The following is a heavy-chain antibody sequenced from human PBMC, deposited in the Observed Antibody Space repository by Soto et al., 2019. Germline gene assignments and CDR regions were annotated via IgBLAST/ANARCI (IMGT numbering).Heavy chain of an antibody. CDR1: GFTFSSYA. J-gene: IGHJ5*02. Sequence: EVQLLESGGGLVQPGGSLRLSCAASGFTFSSYAMSWVRQAPGKGLEWVSAISGSGGSTYYADSVKGRFTISRDNSKNTLYLQMNSLRAEDTAVYYCAKAGGLRFLEWLLYTWFDPWGQGTLVTVSS. CDR2: ISGSGGST. CDR3: AKAGGLRFLEWLLYTWFDP. V-gene: IGHV3-23*01. D-gene: IGHD3-3*01.